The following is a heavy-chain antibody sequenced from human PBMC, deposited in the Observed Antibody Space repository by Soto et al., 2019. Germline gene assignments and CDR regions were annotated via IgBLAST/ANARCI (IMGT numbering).Heavy chain of an antibody. CDR1: GFTFTDHA. Sequence: QVQLVESGGGVVQPGRSLRLSCAASGFTFTDHAIHWVRQAPGRGLEWVALISSDGSSKYFADSVKGRFTVSRDNSKNTLSLHRNSLRTEDTAVYYCARHGIGARKYHYRKLDVWGQGTTVTVSS. D-gene: IGHD6-6*01. CDR2: ISSDGSSK. CDR3: ARHGIGARKYHYRKLDV. J-gene: IGHJ6*02. V-gene: IGHV3-30-3*01.